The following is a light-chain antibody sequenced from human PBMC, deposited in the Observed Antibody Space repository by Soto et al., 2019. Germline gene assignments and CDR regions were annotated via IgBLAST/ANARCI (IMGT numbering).Light chain of an antibody. V-gene: IGLV2-14*03. CDR2: DVS. J-gene: IGLJ1*01. CDR3: SSYTTSNTRQIV. Sequence: QSALTQPDSVSGSPGQSITLSCTGTSSDVGGYNYVSWYQHHPGKAPKLMIYDVSNRPSGVSNRFSGSKSGNTASLTISGLQPEDEADYYCSSYTTSNTRQIVFGTGTKLTVL. CDR1: SSDVGGYNY.